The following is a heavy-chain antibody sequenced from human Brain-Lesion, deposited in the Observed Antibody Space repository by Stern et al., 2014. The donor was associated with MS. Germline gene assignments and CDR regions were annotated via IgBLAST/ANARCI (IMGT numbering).Heavy chain of an antibody. CDR2: IKDGGSEQ. D-gene: IGHD2-2*01. Sequence: EMQLVESGGVLVQPGGSLKLSCAASGFTFSRYWMTWVRQAPGKVLELVANIKDGGSEQYYVDSVKGRFTMSRDNAKNSLYLQMNSLRAEDTAVYYCARRVLVAMGGYPKTLDVWGRGTTVTVSS. V-gene: IGHV3-7*01. CDR1: GFTFSRYW. J-gene: IGHJ6*02. CDR3: ARRVLVAMGGYPKTLDV.